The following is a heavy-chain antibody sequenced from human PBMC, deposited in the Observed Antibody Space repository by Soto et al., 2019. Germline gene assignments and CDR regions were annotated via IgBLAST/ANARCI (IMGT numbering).Heavy chain of an antibody. V-gene: IGHV1-18*01. CDR3: GRGFVGAWYYFDF. J-gene: IGHJ4*02. D-gene: IGHD3-16*01. CDR2: ITVNSGNT. CDR1: GYTFNTYG. Sequence: VQLVQSGVEVKKPGASVKVSCKASGYTFNTYGIGWVRQAPGQGLELLGWITVNSGNTNYPQNFQGRVTMTTDTSTSTADLVLGGLTSYYTVRYYCGRGFVGAWYYFDFWAKGTLVTVSS.